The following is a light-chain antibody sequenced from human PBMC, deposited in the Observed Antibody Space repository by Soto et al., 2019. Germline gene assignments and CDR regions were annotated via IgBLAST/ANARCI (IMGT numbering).Light chain of an antibody. V-gene: IGKV1-39*01. CDR2: AAS. J-gene: IGKJ2*01. CDR1: QSISSF. CDR3: QQTYSTPYT. Sequence: DIQMTKSPSSLSASVGDRVTITCRASQSISSFLNWYQHKPGKAPELLIYAASSLQSAVPSRFSGSGSGTDFTLTISSLQPEDCATYYCQQTYSTPYTFGQGTKREIK.